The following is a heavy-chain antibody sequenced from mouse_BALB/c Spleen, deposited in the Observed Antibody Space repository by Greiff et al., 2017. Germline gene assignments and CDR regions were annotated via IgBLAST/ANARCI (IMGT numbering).Heavy chain of an antibody. CDR1: GFSLTSYG. D-gene: IGHD2-2*01. V-gene: IGHV2-9*02. CDR2: IWAGGST. CDR3: ARDQGYGYDRY. J-gene: IGHJ3*01. Sequence: QVLLQQSGPGLVAPSQSLSITCTVSGFSLTSYGVHWVRQPPGKGLEWLGVIWAGGSTNYNSALMSRLSISKDNSKSQVFLKMNSRQTDDTAMYYFARDQGYGYDRYWGQGTLVTVSA.